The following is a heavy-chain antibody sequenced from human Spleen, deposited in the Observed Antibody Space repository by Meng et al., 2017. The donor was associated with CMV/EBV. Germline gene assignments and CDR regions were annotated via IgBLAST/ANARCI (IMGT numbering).Heavy chain of an antibody. V-gene: IGHV1-24*01. CDR3: VTDDVCSGGDCSFAY. D-gene: IGHD2-21*02. Sequence: ASVKVSCKVSGYSLIELSMQWVRQAPGKGLEWMGGFDPEDGETLYAQRFRGRVTLTEDASTNTAYMELSGLTSEDTAIYYFVTDDVCSGGDCSFAYWGQGTLVTVSS. J-gene: IGHJ4*02. CDR1: GYSLIELS. CDR2: FDPEDGET.